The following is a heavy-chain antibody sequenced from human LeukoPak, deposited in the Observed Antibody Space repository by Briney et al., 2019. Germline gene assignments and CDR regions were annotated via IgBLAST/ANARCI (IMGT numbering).Heavy chain of an antibody. CDR1: GYTFTSYG. J-gene: IGHJ4*02. Sequence: EASVKVSCKASGYTFTSYGISWVRQAPGQGLEWMGGIIPIFGTANYAQKFQGRVTITADESTSTAYMELSSLRSEDTAVYYCAREPGGSSYYDSSGYGYWGQGTLVTVSS. CDR3: AREPGGSSYYDSSGYGY. CDR2: IIPIFGTA. D-gene: IGHD3-22*01. V-gene: IGHV1-69*13.